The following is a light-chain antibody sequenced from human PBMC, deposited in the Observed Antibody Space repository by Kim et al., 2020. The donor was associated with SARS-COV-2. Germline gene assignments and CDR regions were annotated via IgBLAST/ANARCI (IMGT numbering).Light chain of an antibody. V-gene: IGKV3D-15*01. CDR1: QSVGSK. Sequence: EIVLAQSPATLSLSPGESATLSCRASQSVGSKLAWYQQKPGQAPRLLIYGASTSATGIPARFSGSGSGTEFTLTISSLQSEDFAVYYCQQYNNWPPWTFGQGTKVDIK. J-gene: IGKJ1*01. CDR3: QQYNNWPPWT. CDR2: GAS.